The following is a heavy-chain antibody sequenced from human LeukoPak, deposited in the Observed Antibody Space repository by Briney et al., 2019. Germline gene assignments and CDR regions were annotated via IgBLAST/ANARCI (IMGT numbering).Heavy chain of an antibody. V-gene: IGHV3-23*01. CDR2: ISGSGDYT. D-gene: IGHD2-8*01. CDR3: AKDRCSNGIGCYYYYMDV. CDR1: GFTFSSHG. J-gene: IGHJ6*03. Sequence: PGGTLRLSCAASGFTFSSHGMSWVRQAPGKGLEGVSTISGSGDYTYNADSVKGRFSISRDSSKNILYLQMNSLRAEDTAVYYCAKDRCSNGIGCYYYYMDVWGKGTTVTISS.